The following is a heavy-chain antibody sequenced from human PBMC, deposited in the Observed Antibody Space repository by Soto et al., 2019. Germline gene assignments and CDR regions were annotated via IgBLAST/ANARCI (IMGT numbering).Heavy chain of an antibody. CDR3: AREGVNMVRGAPRFHP. V-gene: IGHV4-4*07. CDR2: VYTSGST. CDR1: GDSISSYA. D-gene: IGHD3-10*01. Sequence: SETLSLTCAVYGDSISSYAWSWIRPPAGKGRECIGRVYTSGSTNYNPSLTSRISMSADTSKKQFSPILGYVTAADAAVYYFAREGVNMVRGAPRFHPCGHATLVTVSS. J-gene: IGHJ5*02.